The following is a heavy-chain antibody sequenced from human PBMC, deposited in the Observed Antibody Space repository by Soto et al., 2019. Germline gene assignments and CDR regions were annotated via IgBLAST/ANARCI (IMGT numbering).Heavy chain of an antibody. CDR1: GFTFSSYA. CDR2: ISSDGSNT. V-gene: IGHV3-30-3*01. J-gene: IGHJ1*01. D-gene: IGHD6-19*01. Sequence: QVQLVESGGGVVQPGRALRLSCAASGFTFSSYAMHWVRQAPGKGLALVAVISSDGSNTYYADSVKGRFPSSRDNSKNTLYRPLNSLRAEDTAGYYCARGGGGSGWDEYFQHWGQGTLVTVSS. CDR3: ARGGGGSGWDEYFQH.